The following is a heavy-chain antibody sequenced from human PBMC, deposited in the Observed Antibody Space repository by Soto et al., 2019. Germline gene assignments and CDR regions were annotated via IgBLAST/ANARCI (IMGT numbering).Heavy chain of an antibody. V-gene: IGHV4-34*01. CDR1: GGSFSGYY. CDR2: INHSGST. Sequence: SETLSLTCAVYGGSFSGYYWSWIRQPPGKGLEWIGEINHSGSTNYNPSLKSRVTISVDTSKNQFSLKLSSVTAADTAVYYCASRPPDYYDSYRDYYYGMDVWGQGTTVTVSS. J-gene: IGHJ6*02. D-gene: IGHD3-22*01. CDR3: ASRPPDYYDSYRDYYYGMDV.